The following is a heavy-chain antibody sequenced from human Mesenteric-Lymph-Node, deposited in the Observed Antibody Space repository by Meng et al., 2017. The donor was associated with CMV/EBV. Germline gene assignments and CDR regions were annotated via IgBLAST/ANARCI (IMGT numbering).Heavy chain of an antibody. CDR3: ARDLSACSQYTTGCYDISWFDP. Sequence: ASVKVSCKASGYTFSGHYMHWVRQAPGQELEWMGIINPSGDRTTYAEKFQGRVTMTIDTSTSTVYLELTSLRPEDTAVYYCARDLSACSQYTTGCYDISWFDPWGQGTLVTVSS. D-gene: IGHD2-2*01. CDR1: GYTFSGHY. J-gene: IGHJ5*02. CDR2: INPSGDRT. V-gene: IGHV1-46*01.